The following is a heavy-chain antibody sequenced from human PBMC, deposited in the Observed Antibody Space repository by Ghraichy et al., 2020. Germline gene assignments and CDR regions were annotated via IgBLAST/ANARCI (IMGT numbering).Heavy chain of an antibody. V-gene: IGHV1-18*01. CDR1: GYTFTSYG. D-gene: IGHD4-17*01. J-gene: IGHJ6*02. CDR2: ISAYNGNT. CDR3: ARNGDLRLPAPYYYYYGMDV. Sequence: ASVKVSCKASGYTFTSYGISWVRQAPGQGLEWMGWISAYNGNTNYAQKLQGRVTMTTDTSTSTAYMELRSLISDDTAVYYCARNGDLRLPAPYYYYYGMDVWGQGTTVTVSS.